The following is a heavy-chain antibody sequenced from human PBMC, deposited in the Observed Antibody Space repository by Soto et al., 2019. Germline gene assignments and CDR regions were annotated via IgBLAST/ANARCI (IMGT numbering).Heavy chain of an antibody. Sequence: EVQLLESGGGLVQPEGSLRLSCTASGFTFSDHAMTWVRQAPGKGLEWVSGISGGGSGAYYADSVKGRFTVSRANSKNTLFLQMDSLRAEDTAVYYCAIDLWWYTHWGQGTLVTVSS. V-gene: IGHV3-23*01. CDR3: AIDLWWYTH. CDR2: ISGGGSGA. D-gene: IGHD2-15*01. CDR1: GFTFSDHA. J-gene: IGHJ4*02.